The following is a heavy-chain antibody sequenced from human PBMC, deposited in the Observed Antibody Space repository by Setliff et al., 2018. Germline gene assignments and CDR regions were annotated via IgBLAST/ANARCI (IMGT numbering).Heavy chain of an antibody. Sequence: SETLSLTCTVSGGSISNTYYYWSWIRQPPGKGLEWIGSIYYSGSTYYNPSLRSRVTISVDTSKNQFSLNVNSVIAADTAVYYCARWTARAVDYWGQGTLVTVSS. V-gene: IGHV4-39*01. CDR2: IYYSGST. CDR1: GGSISNTYYY. D-gene: IGHD6-6*01. CDR3: ARWTARAVDY. J-gene: IGHJ4*02.